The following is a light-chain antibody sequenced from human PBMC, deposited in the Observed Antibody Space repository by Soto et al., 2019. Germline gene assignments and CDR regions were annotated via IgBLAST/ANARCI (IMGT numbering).Light chain of an antibody. V-gene: IGKV1-5*01. CDR2: DAS. Sequence: DIQLTQSPSSLSASVGDRVTITCRASQGISSYLAWYQQKPGKAPNLLIYDASSLESGVPSRFSGSGSGTEFTLTISSLQPDDFATYYCQQYNSYSQTFGQGTKVDI. CDR1: QGISSY. J-gene: IGKJ1*01. CDR3: QQYNSYSQT.